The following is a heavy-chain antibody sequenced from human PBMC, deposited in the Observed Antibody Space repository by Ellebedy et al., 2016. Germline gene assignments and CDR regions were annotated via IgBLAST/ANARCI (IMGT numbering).Heavy chain of an antibody. Sequence: SETLSLXCTVSGGSISSYYWSWIRQPPGKGLEWIGYIYYSGSTNYNPSLKSRVTISVDTSKNQFSLKLSSVTAADTAVYYCARAGVKYCSGGSCRRGYFDYWGQGTLVTVSS. J-gene: IGHJ4*02. CDR2: IYYSGST. CDR1: GGSISSYY. V-gene: IGHV4-59*01. CDR3: ARAGVKYCSGGSCRRGYFDY. D-gene: IGHD2-15*01.